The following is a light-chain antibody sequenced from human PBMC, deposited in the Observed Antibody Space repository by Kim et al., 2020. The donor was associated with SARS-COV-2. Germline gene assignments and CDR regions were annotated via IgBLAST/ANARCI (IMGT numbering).Light chain of an antibody. CDR1: QSITGW. CDR3: QQYKTYLYS. V-gene: IGKV1-5*01. Sequence: DIQMTQSPSTLSASVGDTVTITCRASQSITGWLTWYQQKPGKAPKVLIYEASSLDNGVPSRFSGGGYETEFTLTITSLQPDDFATYYCQQYKTYLYSFGQGTKLEI. J-gene: IGKJ2*03. CDR2: EAS.